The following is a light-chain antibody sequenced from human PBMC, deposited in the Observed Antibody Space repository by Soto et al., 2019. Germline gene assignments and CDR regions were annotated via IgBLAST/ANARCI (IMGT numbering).Light chain of an antibody. J-gene: IGKJ3*01. CDR2: DAS. CDR3: QQYNSYSLT. V-gene: IGKV1-5*01. Sequence: DIQMTQSPSTLSASVGDRVTITCRASQSISSWWAWYQQKPGKAPKLLIYDASSLESGVPSRFSGSGSGTEFTLPISSLQPDDFATYYCQQYNSYSLTFGPGTKVDIK. CDR1: QSISSW.